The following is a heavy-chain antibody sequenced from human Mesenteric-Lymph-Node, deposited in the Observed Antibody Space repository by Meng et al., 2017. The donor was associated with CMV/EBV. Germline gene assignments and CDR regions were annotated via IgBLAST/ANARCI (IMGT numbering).Heavy chain of an antibody. J-gene: IGHJ4*02. D-gene: IGHD1-26*01. CDR2: ISWNSGSI. Sequence: SLKISCAASGFTFDDYAMHWVRQAPGKGLELVSGISWNSGSIGYADSVKGRFTIPRDNAKNSLYLQMNSLRAEDTALYYCAKDRSPGGATTASDYWGQGTMVTVSS. CDR3: AKDRSPGGATTASDY. V-gene: IGHV3-9*01. CDR1: GFTFDDYA.